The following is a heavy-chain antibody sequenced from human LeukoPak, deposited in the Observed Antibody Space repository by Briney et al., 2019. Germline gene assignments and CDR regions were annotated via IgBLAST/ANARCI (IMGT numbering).Heavy chain of an antibody. Sequence: GGSLRLSCVASGFTFSNHAMTWVRQAPGKGLEWVSAISASGVDTFYAPSVKGRFTISRDNSKNTLYLQMNSLRAEDTAVYYCAKDLVYYGMDVWGQGTTVTVSS. V-gene: IGHV3-23*01. D-gene: IGHD2-8*02. CDR3: AKDLVYYGMDV. CDR1: GFTFSNHA. J-gene: IGHJ6*02. CDR2: ISASGVDT.